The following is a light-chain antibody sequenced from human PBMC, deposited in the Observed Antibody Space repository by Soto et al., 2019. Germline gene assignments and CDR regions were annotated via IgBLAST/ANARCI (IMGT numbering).Light chain of an antibody. Sequence: DIQMTQSPSSLSASVGDRVTITCRASQSISSYLNWYQQKPGKAPKPLIYAASTLQSGVPSRFSGSGSGTEFTLTISSLQPEDFATYYCQQLNSYPITFGQGTRLEI. CDR2: AAS. CDR3: QQLNSYPIT. CDR1: QSISSY. J-gene: IGKJ5*01. V-gene: IGKV1-9*01.